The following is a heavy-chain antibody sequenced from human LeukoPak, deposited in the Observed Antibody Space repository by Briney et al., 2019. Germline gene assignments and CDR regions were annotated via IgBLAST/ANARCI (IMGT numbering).Heavy chain of an antibody. CDR2: IYHSGST. J-gene: IGHJ4*02. CDR3: AREGYSYGLDY. CDR1: GGSFSGYY. V-gene: IGHV4-34*01. D-gene: IGHD5-18*01. Sequence: KPSETLSLTCAVYGGSFSGYYWSWIRQPPGKGLEWIGEIYHSGSTNYNPSLKSRVTISVDKSRNQFSLKLSSVTAADTAVYYCAREGYSYGLDYWGQGTLVTVSS.